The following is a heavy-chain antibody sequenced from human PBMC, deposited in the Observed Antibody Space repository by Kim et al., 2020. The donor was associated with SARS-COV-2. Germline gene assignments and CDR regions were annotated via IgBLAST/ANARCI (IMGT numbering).Heavy chain of an antibody. CDR2: MYYSGIT. CDR3: ARYNSYVVTYCFDY. V-gene: IGHV4-59*01. D-gene: IGHD5-12*01. CDR1: GGSISGYY. J-gene: IGHJ4*02. Sequence: SETLSLTCTVSGGSISGYYWSWIRQPPGKGLEWIGYMYYSGITNYNPSLRSRVTITVDTSKNQFSLKLSSVTAADTAVYYCARYNSYVVTYCFDYWGQGTLVTVSS.